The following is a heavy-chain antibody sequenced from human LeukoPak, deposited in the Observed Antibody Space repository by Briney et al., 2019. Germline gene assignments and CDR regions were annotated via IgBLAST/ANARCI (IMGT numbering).Heavy chain of an antibody. J-gene: IGHJ3*02. Sequence: PSQTLSLTCTVSGVSISSGSYYWSWIRQPAGKGLEWIGRIYTSGSTNYNPSLKSRVTISVDTSKNQFSLKLSSVTAADTAVYYCAREGMSFGVVNDAFDIWGQGTMVTVSS. CDR3: AREGMSFGVVNDAFDI. CDR2: IYTSGST. CDR1: GVSISSGSYY. V-gene: IGHV4-61*02. D-gene: IGHD3-3*01.